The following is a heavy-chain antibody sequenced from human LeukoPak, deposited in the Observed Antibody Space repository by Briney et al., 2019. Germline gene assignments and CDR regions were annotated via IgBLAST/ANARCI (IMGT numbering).Heavy chain of an antibody. Sequence: GYTFTSYGXXWVRQAPGQGLXXXXWVSXDNGETKNARKLQGRVTMNTDKSKSKAYMEVRRLRADETAVYNSARSPPYDILTGYSYTTFGYWGQGTLVTVSS. CDR3: ARSPPYDILTGYSYTTFGY. V-gene: IGHV1-18*01. D-gene: IGHD3-9*01. CDR2: VSXDNGET. J-gene: IGHJ4*02. CDR1: GYTFTSYG.